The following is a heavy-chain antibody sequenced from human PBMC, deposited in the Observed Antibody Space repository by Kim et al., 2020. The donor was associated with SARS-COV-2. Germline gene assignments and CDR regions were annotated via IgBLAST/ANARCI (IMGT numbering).Heavy chain of an antibody. D-gene: IGHD6-19*01. CDR3: ATGVAVAGRSSDYYYYYDMDV. CDR1: GYTLTELS. J-gene: IGHJ6*02. Sequence: ASVKVSCKVSGYTLTELSMHWVRQAPGKGLEWMGGFDPEDGETIYAQKFQGRVTMTEDTSTDTAYMELSSLRSEDTAVYYSATGVAVAGRSSDYYYYYDMDVWGQGTTVTVSS. CDR2: FDPEDGET. V-gene: IGHV1-24*01.